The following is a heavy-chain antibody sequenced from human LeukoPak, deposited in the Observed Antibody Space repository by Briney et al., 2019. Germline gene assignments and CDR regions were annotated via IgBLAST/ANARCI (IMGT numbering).Heavy chain of an antibody. J-gene: IGHJ4*02. CDR1: GYTFTGYY. D-gene: IGHD4-17*01. CDR3: AIVKTTVSIFDY. Sequence: GASVKVSCKASGYTFTGYYMHWVRQAPGQGPEWMGWINPNSGGTNYAQKFQGRVTMTRDTSISTAYMELSRLRSDDTAVYYCAIVKTTVSIFDYWGQGTLVTVSS. CDR2: INPNSGGT. V-gene: IGHV1-2*02.